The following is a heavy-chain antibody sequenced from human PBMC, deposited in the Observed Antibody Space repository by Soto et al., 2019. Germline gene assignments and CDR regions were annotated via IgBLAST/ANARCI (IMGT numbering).Heavy chain of an antibody. CDR3: AKDSSSTTRSGRGGSDY. CDR2: IGGTGVST. J-gene: IGHJ4*02. Sequence: DVHLLESGGGLVQPGGSLRLSCEVSGFTFSRYAMSWVRQAPGKGLEWVSGIGGTGVSTYYAESVKGRFTISRDNSKNMLYLQMDSLRAEDTAIYYCAKDSSSTTRSGRGGSDYWGQGTLVTVSS. V-gene: IGHV3-23*01. D-gene: IGHD2-2*01. CDR1: GFTFSRYA.